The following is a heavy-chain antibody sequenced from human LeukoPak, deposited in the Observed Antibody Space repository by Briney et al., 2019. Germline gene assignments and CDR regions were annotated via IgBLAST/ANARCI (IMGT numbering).Heavy chain of an antibody. D-gene: IGHD3-3*01. CDR3: AKDVKIWSSWDRGWFDP. V-gene: IGHV3-23*01. Sequence: GGSLRLSCAASGFTFSSYAMSWVRQAPGKGLEWVSAISGSGGSTYYADSVKGRFTISRDNSKNTLYLQIHSLRAEDTAVYYCAKDVKIWSSWDRGWFDPWGQGTLVTVSS. CDR1: GFTFSSYA. CDR2: ISGSGGST. J-gene: IGHJ5*02.